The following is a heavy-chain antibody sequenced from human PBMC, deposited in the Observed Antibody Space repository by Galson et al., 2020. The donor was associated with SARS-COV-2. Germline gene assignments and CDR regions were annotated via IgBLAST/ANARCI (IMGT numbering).Heavy chain of an antibody. CDR1: GYSFNSYW. CDR3: ARRRALGIAVAGKHYYYGMDV. CDR2: IYPGDSDP. Sequence: GESLKISCKGSGYSFNSYWNGWVRQMPGKGLEWMGIIYPGDSDPRYSPSFQGQVTISADKSISTAYLQWSSLKASDTAMYYCARRRALGIAVAGKHYYYGMDVWGQGTTVTVSS. J-gene: IGHJ6*02. D-gene: IGHD6-19*01. V-gene: IGHV5-51*01.